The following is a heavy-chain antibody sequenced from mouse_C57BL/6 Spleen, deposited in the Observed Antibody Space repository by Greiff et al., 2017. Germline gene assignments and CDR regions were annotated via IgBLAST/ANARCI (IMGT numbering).Heavy chain of an antibody. CDR1: GYTFTGYW. D-gene: IGHD1-1*01. CDR3: ARGIYYYGSSYLYFDV. Sequence: VQRVESGAELMKPGASVKLSCKATGYTFTGYWIEWVKQRPGHGLEWIGEILPGSGSTNYNEKFKGKATFTADTSSNTAYMQLSSLTTEDSAIYYCARGIYYYGSSYLYFDVWGTGTTVTVSS. CDR2: ILPGSGST. V-gene: IGHV1-9*01. J-gene: IGHJ1*03.